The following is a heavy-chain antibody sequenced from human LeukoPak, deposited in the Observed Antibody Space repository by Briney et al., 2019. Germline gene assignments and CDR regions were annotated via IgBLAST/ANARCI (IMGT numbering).Heavy chain of an antibody. J-gene: IGHJ2*01. V-gene: IGHV3-23*01. D-gene: IGHD3-16*01. Sequence: PGGSLRLSCAASGFTSSSYAMSWVRQAPGKGLEWVSAISGSGASTYYADSVRGRFTISRDNSRNTLYLQMNNLSAEDTAIYYCAKDWGISLAIWYFDLWGRGTRVTVSS. CDR1: GFTSSSYA. CDR2: ISGSGAST. CDR3: AKDWGISLAIWYFDL.